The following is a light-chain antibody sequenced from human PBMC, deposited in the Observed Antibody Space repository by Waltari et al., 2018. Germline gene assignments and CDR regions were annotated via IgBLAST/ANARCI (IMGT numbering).Light chain of an antibody. V-gene: IGKV1-5*03. CDR3: QQYNSYPWT. CDR1: ETFSRW. CDR2: KAS. J-gene: IGKJ1*01. Sequence: DIQMTQSPSTLSASVGDRVPITCRASETFSRWVAWYQQKPGKVPKLLIQKASSLESGVPSRFSGSESGTEFTLTISSLQPDDFATYYCQQYNSYPWTFGQGTKVEIK.